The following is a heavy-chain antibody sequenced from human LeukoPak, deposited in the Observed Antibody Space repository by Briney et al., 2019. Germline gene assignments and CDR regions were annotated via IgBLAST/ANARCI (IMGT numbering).Heavy chain of an antibody. D-gene: IGHD3-10*01. Sequence: GSLRLSCVASGFTFSSYSMNWVRQPPGKGLEWIGSIYYSGITFYNPSLKSRLTISVDTPKNQFSLKLNSVTAADTAVYYCARESGSGSYHYNDYYYMDVWGKGTTVTISS. CDR2: IYYSGIT. CDR1: GFTFSSYSMN. J-gene: IGHJ6*03. CDR3: ARESGSGSYHYNDYYYMDV. V-gene: IGHV4-39*01.